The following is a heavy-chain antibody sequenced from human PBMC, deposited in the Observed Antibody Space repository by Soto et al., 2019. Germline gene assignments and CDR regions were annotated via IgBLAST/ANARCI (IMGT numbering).Heavy chain of an antibody. Sequence: QVQLVQSGAEVKRPGSSVKVSCKASGDTFNFYSINWVRQAPGLGLEWMGRVNPIVSMSNYVQKFQGRVTMTAYKSKSTAYMELTSPRSEDTASYYSAASYGSGSRAFDYWGQGALVTLSS. CDR1: GDTFNFYS. CDR2: VNPIVSMS. D-gene: IGHD3-10*01. CDR3: AASYGSGSRAFDY. V-gene: IGHV1-69*02. J-gene: IGHJ4*02.